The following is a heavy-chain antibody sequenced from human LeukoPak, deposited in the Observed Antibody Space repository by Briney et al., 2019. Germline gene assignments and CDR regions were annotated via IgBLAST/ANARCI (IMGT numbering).Heavy chain of an antibody. CDR3: ALSYGRGVNYKYGMDV. V-gene: IGHV3-7*01. CDR2: IKQDGSEK. CDR1: GFTFSSYA. Sequence: PGGSLRLSCAASGFTFSSYAMSWVRQAPGKGLEWVANIKQDGSEKYYVDSVKGRFTISRDNAKNSLYLQMNSLRAGDTAVYYCALSYGRGVNYKYGMDVWGQGTTVTVSS. D-gene: IGHD3-16*01. J-gene: IGHJ6*02.